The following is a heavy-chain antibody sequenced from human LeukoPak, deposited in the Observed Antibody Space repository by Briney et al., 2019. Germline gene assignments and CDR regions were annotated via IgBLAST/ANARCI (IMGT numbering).Heavy chain of an antibody. V-gene: IGHV3-7*05. CDR3: ASAYSRSSRGDY. CDR1: GFTFSSYW. D-gene: IGHD6-6*01. Sequence: GGSLRLSCAASGFTFSSYWMSWIRQAPGKGLEWVANINQNEREIYYADSVKGRFTISRDNAENSLFLQLNSLRAEDTAVYYCASAYSRSSRGDYWGQGTLVTVSS. CDR2: INQNEREI. J-gene: IGHJ4*02.